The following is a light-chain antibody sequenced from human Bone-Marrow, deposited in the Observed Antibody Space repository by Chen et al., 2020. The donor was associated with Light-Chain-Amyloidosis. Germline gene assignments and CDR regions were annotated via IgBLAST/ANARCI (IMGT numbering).Light chain of an antibody. V-gene: IGKV3-15*01. CDR2: GAS. CDR3: QQYNNWPLT. CDR1: QSIRGN. J-gene: IGKJ1*01. Sequence: VMTQSPVALSVSPGDTATLTYRARQSIRGNLAWYQQRPGQAPRLLIYGASARATDIPARFSGSGFETDFTLTISTIQSEDFAVYYCQQYNNWPLTFGQGTRVDIK.